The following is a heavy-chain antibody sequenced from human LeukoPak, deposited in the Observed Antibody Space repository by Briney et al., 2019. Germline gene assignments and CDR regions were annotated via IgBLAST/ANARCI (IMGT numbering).Heavy chain of an antibody. CDR2: IKQDGSEK. D-gene: IGHD6-13*01. CDR3: AREGSSSWSRGHDY. Sequence: GGSLRLSCAASGFTFSSYSMNWVRQAPGKGLGWVANIKQDGSEKYYVDSVKGRFTISRDNAKNSLYLQMNSLRAEDTAVYYCAREGSSSWSRGHDYWGQGTLVTVSS. CDR1: GFTFSSYS. V-gene: IGHV3-7*01. J-gene: IGHJ4*02.